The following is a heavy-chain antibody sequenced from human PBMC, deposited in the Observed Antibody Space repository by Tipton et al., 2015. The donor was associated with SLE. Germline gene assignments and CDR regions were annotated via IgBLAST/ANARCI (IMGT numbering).Heavy chain of an antibody. D-gene: IGHD6-19*01. J-gene: IGHJ5*02. CDR1: GYTFTSYG. CDR2: ISAYNGNT. CDR3: AREDAVAGTKEDWFDP. Sequence: QVQLVQSGSEVKKPGASVKGSCKASGYTFTSYGISWVRQAPGQGLEWMGWISAYNGNTNYAQKLQGRVTMTTDTSTSTAYMELRSLRSDDTAVYYCAREDAVAGTKEDWFDPWGQGTLVTVSS. V-gene: IGHV1-18*01.